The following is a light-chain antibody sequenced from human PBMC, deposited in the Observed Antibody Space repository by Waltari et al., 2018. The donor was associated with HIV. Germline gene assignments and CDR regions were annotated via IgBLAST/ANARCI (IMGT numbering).Light chain of an antibody. Sequence: DVVMTQSPDALVGSLGERVTINCNSSQSILSNSNKKNYLAWYQQRPGQPPKLLVYWASTRESGVPARFSGSGSGTDFTLTINNLQPEDAAIYYCQQYYRTPPAFGQGTKVEI. CDR2: WAS. CDR3: QQYYRTPPA. J-gene: IGKJ1*01. V-gene: IGKV4-1*01. CDR1: QSILSNSNKKNY.